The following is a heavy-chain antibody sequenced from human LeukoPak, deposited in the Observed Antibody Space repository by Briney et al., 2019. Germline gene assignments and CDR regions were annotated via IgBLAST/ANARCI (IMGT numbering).Heavy chain of an antibody. Sequence: GGSLRLSCAASGFTFSNFGMHWVRQAPGKGLEWVAIIWYDGSNRYYADSVKGRFTISRDNSKNTLYLQMNSLRAEDTAVYYCARDGAFWSGYPYYFGYWGQGTLVTFSS. CDR3: ARDGAFWSGYPYYFGY. CDR1: GFTFSNFG. D-gene: IGHD3-3*01. V-gene: IGHV3-33*01. CDR2: IWYDGSNR. J-gene: IGHJ4*02.